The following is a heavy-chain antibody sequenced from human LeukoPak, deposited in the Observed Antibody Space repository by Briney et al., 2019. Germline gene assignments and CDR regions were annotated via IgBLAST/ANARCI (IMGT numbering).Heavy chain of an antibody. CDR1: GLTFSSYE. CDR3: ARVEYYYGSSGSGIKTFDY. CDR2: ISSGTTI. D-gene: IGHD3-22*01. Sequence: GGSLRLSCAVSGLTFSSYEMNWVRQAPGKGLEWVSHISSGTTIYYADSVKGRFTISRDNAKNSLYLQMNSLRAEDTAVYYCARVEYYYGSSGSGIKTFDYWGQGTLVTVSS. V-gene: IGHV3-48*03. J-gene: IGHJ4*02.